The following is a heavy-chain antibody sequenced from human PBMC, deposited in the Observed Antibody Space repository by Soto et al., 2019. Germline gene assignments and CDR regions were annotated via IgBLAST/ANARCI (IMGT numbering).Heavy chain of an antibody. CDR1: GFTFDDYA. CDR2: ISWNSGSI. Sequence: PGGSLRLSCAASGFTFDDYAMHWVRQAPGKGLEWVSGISWNSGSIGYADSVKGRFTISRDNAKNSLYLQMNSLRAEDTALYYCAKDTTSYRRGRGMDVWGQGTTVTVS. CDR3: AKDTTSYRRGRGMDV. V-gene: IGHV3-9*01. D-gene: IGHD3-16*02. J-gene: IGHJ6*02.